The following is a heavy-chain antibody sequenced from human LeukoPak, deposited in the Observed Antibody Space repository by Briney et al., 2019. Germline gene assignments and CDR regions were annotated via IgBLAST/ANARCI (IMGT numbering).Heavy chain of an antibody. Sequence: PGGSLRLSCVVSGFSLRTYAMSWVRQAPGKGLEWVTTIRGGGFSRYYADSVKGRVSISRDDSKNTVSLEVDNLGVEDTAIYYCAKHKGGRLGNDAFDMWGPGTMLIVSS. J-gene: IGHJ3*02. CDR1: GFSLRTYA. V-gene: IGHV3-23*01. CDR3: AKHKGGRLGNDAFDM. D-gene: IGHD2-15*01. CDR2: IRGGGFSR.